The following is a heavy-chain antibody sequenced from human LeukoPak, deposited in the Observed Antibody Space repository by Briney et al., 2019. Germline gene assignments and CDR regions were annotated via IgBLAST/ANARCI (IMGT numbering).Heavy chain of an antibody. CDR2: IKEDGSDK. J-gene: IGHJ4*02. Sequence: GGSLRLSCAASGFTFSRYWMTWVRQAPGKGLEWVAHIKEDGSDKYYVDSVKGRFTISRDNAKNSLYLQMNSLRAEDTAVYYCARSVGYDSSGYYSPDYWGQGTLVTVSS. D-gene: IGHD3-22*01. CDR1: GFTFSRYW. V-gene: IGHV3-7*01. CDR3: ARSVGYDSSGYYSPDY.